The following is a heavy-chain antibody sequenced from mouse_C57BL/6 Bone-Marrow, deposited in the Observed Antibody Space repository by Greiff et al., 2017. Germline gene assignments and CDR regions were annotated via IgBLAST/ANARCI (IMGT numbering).Heavy chain of an antibody. J-gene: IGHJ3*01. D-gene: IGHD2-3*01. CDR1: GYTFTSYW. CDR2: INPSNGGT. CDR3: ARPFDGYYVPWFAY. Sequence: QVQLQQSGPELVKPGASVKLSCKASGYTFTSYWMHWVKQRPGQGLEWIGNINPSNGGTNYNEKFKSKATLTVDKSSSTAYMQLSSLTSEDSAVYYCARPFDGYYVPWFAYWGQGTLVTVSA. V-gene: IGHV1-53*01.